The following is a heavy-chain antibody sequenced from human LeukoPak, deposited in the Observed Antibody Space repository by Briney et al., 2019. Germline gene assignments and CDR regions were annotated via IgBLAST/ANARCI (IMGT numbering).Heavy chain of an antibody. CDR2: IYYSGST. D-gene: IGHD5-18*01. Sequence: SETLSLTCSVSGVSISSYYWSWIRQPPGKGLEWIGDIYYSGSTNYNPSLTSRVTISIDTSKNQFSLKLNSVTAADTAVYYCAREDTGEFDYWGQGTLVTVSS. V-gene: IGHV4-59*01. CDR3: AREDTGEFDY. CDR1: GVSISSYY. J-gene: IGHJ4*02.